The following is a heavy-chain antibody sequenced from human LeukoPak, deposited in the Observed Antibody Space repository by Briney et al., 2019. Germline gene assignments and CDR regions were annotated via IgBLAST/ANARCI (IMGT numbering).Heavy chain of an antibody. V-gene: IGHV4-39*07. CDR3: ARRQGYRSFDFDY. D-gene: IGHD1-14*01. Sequence: KPWHTQSLTYTLPPGSISSSSHHWGWRHQSPGKHLERIGSIYYGQTTYYNPSLNSRVTISVVTSKNQFSLQLNSVTAADTAVYYCARRQGYRSFDFDYWGQGTLVTVSS. J-gene: IGHJ4*02. CDR2: IYYGQTT. CDR1: PGSISSSSHH.